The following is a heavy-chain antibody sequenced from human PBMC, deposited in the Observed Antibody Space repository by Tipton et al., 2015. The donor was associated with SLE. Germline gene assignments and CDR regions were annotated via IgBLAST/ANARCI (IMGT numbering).Heavy chain of an antibody. D-gene: IGHD3-10*01. J-gene: IGHJ4*02. V-gene: IGHV3-30*04. CDR3: AGGLPWFREHYY. CDR1: GFPFSCYA. Sequence: SLRLSCAASGFPFSCYAMHWVRQAPGKGLEWVAVISYDGSNKYYADSVKGRFTISRDYSKNTLYLQVNSLRAEYTAVYYCAGGLPWFREHYYWGQGTLVTVSS. CDR2: ISYDGSNK.